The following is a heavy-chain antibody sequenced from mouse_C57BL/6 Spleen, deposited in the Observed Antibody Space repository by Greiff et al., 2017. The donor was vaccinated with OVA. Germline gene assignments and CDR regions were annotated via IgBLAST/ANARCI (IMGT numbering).Heavy chain of an antibody. D-gene: IGHD1-1*01. CDR1: GFTFSSYA. CDR2: ISDGGSYT. V-gene: IGHV5-4*01. J-gene: IGHJ2*01. CDR3: ARRYYGSSYFDY. Sequence: EVQLVESGGGLVKPGGSLKLSCAASGFTFSSYAMSWVRQTPEKRLEWVATISDGGSYTYYPDNVKGRFTISRDNAKNNLYLQMSHLKSEDTAMYYCARRYYGSSYFDYWGQGTTLTVSS.